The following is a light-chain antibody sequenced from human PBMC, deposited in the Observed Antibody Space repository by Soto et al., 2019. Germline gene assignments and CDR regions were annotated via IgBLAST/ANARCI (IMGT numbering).Light chain of an antibody. V-gene: IGKV3-20*01. CDR3: QQYGKG. CDR1: QSVSSSY. J-gene: IGKJ1*01. CDR2: GAS. Sequence: EIVLTQSPGTLSLSPGERATLSCRASQSVSSSYLAWYQQKPGQAPRLLIYGASSRATGIPDRFSGSGSGTDLTLTISRLEPEDFAVYYCQQYGKGFGQGTKVEIK.